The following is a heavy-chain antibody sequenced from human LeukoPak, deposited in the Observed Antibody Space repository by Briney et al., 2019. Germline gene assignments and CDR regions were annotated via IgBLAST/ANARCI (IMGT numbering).Heavy chain of an antibody. Sequence: PSETLSLTCAVYGGSFSGYYWSWIRQPPGKGLEWIGEINHSGSTNYNPSLKSRVTISVDTSKNQFSLKLSSVTAADTAVYYCASPLRYCSGGSCYLGPIDYWGQGTLVTVSS. CDR1: GGSFSGYY. CDR2: INHSGST. D-gene: IGHD2-15*01. CDR3: ASPLRYCSGGSCYLGPIDY. V-gene: IGHV4-34*01. J-gene: IGHJ4*02.